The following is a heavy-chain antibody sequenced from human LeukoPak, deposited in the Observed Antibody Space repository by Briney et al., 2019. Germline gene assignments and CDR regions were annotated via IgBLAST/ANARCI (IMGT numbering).Heavy chain of an antibody. CDR3: AKDVNWNFDAFDI. CDR2: INHSGST. V-gene: IGHV4-34*01. Sequence: PSEILSLTCAVYGGSFSGYYWSWIRQPPGKGLEWIGEINHSGSTNYNPSLKSRVTISVDTSKNQFSLKLSSVTAADTAVYYCAKDVNWNFDAFDIWGQGTMVTVSS. CDR1: GGSFSGYY. D-gene: IGHD1-1*01. J-gene: IGHJ3*02.